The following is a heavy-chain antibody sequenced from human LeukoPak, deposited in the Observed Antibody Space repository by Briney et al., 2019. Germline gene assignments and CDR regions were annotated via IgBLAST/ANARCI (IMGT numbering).Heavy chain of an antibody. CDR3: ARDESGYGSGLNY. Sequence: GGSLRLSCAASGFTFSSYSMNWVRQAPGKGLEWVSSISSSSSYIYYADSVKGRFTISRDNAKNSLYLQMNSLRAEDTAVYYCARDESGYGSGLNYWGQGTLVTVSS. CDR1: GFTFSSYS. V-gene: IGHV3-21*01. J-gene: IGHJ4*02. D-gene: IGHD6-19*01. CDR2: ISSSSSYI.